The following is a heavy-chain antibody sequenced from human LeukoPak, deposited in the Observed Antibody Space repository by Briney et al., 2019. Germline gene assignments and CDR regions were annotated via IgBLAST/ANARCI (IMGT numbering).Heavy chain of an antibody. V-gene: IGHV4-39*07. CDR2: ISYTGSS. CDR3: VRDLGVGGSWPLDF. J-gene: IGHJ4*02. CDR1: GASVSTTSCL. D-gene: IGHD2-15*01. Sequence: SETLSLTCVVSGASVSTTSCLWGCVRQAPGKGLEWIGSISYTGSSYYTPSLASRVTISLDPAKNHSSLRMISLTAGDTAVYYCVRDLGVGGSWPLDFWGPGTVVIVSS.